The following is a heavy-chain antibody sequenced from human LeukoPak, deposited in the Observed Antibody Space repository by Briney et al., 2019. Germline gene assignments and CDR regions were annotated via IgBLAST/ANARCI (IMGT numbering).Heavy chain of an antibody. Sequence: GGSLRLSCAASGFTFNTYRMNWVRQAPGKGLEWVSSISSTSSSIDYADSVKGRFTISRDNSKNTLYLQMNSLRAEDTAVYYCAKTHGKYYDFWSGYYGGDFRYYFDYWGQGTLVTVSS. CDR1: GFTFNTYR. J-gene: IGHJ4*02. CDR3: AKTHGKYYDFWSGYYGGDFRYYFDY. D-gene: IGHD3-3*01. V-gene: IGHV3-21*04. CDR2: ISSTSSSI.